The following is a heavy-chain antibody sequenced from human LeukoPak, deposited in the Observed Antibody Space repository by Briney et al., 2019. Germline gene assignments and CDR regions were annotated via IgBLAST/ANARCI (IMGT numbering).Heavy chain of an antibody. Sequence: PGGSLRLSCAASGFTFSNYEMNWVRQAPGKGLEWMSHISNFGDITHYADSVEGRFTISRDNDKNSIYLQINSLRAEDTAVYSCAKDATPALGTVYMDVWGKGATATISS. CDR1: GFTFSNYE. J-gene: IGHJ6*03. D-gene: IGHD6-13*01. CDR3: AKDATPALGTVYMDV. CDR2: ISNFGDIT. V-gene: IGHV3-48*03.